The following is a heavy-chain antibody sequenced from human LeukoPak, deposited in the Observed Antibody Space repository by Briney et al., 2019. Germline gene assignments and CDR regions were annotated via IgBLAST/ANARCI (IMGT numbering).Heavy chain of an antibody. D-gene: IGHD3-3*01. CDR2: IYTSGST. CDR1: GGSISSYY. V-gene: IGHV4-4*07. J-gene: IGHJ4*02. Sequence: SETLSLTCTVSGGSISSYYWSWIRQPAGKGLEWIGRIYTSGSTNYNHSLKSRVTMSVDTSKNQFSLKLSSVTAADTAVYYCARDVYPGWYDFWSGYQGLNLFDYWGQGTLVTVSS. CDR3: ARDVYPGWYDFWSGYQGLNLFDY.